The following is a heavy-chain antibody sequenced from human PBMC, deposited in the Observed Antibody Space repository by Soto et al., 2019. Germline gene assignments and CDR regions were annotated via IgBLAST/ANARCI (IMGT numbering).Heavy chain of an antibody. V-gene: IGHV1-2*02. Sequence: ASVKVSCKASGYTFTGYYMHWVRQAPGQGLEWMGWINPNSGGTNYAQKFQGRVTMTRDTSISTAYMELSRLRSDDTAVYYCARDPGIAEAGTPHYYYGIEVWGDGTTVHVSP. D-gene: IGHD6-13*01. J-gene: IGHJ6*04. CDR1: GYTFTGYY. CDR3: ARDPGIAEAGTPHYYYGIEV. CDR2: INPNSGGT.